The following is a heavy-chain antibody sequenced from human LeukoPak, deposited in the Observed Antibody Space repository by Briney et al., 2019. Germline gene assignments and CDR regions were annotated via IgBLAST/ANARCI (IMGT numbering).Heavy chain of an antibody. D-gene: IGHD1-14*01. CDR3: ARDTFGTSRPSDY. CDR2: INAGNGNT. V-gene: IGHV1-3*01. Sequence: ASVRVSCKASGYTFTSYAMQWVRQAPGQRLEWMGWINAGNGNTKYSQKFQGRVTITRDASASTAYMELSSLRSEDTAVYYCARDTFGTSRPSDYWGQGTLVTVSP. CDR1: GYTFTSYA. J-gene: IGHJ4*02.